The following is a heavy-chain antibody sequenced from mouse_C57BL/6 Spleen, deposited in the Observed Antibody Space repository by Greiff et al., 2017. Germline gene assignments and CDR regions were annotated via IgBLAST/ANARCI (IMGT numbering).Heavy chain of an antibody. J-gene: IGHJ3*01. D-gene: IGHD3-2*02. CDR1: GYAFTNYL. CDR3: ARGAAQGSWFAY. V-gene: IGHV1-54*01. Sequence: VQLQQPGTELVKPGASVKLSCKASGYAFTNYLIEWVKQRPGQGLEWIGVINPGSGGTNYNEKFKGKATLTADKSSSTAYMQLSRLTSEDSAVYFCARGAAQGSWFAYWGQGTLVTVSA. CDR2: INPGSGGT.